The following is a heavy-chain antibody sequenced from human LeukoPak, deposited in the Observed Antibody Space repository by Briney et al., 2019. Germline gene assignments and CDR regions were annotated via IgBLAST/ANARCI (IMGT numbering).Heavy chain of an antibody. J-gene: IGHJ4*02. CDR2: IFYSRST. CDR1: GGSISSYY. V-gene: IGHV4-59*01. D-gene: IGHD3-16*01. Sequence: SETLSLTCTVSGGSISSYYWSWIRQPPGKGLERIGDIFYSRSTNYSPSPKSPDTISVDTSKNQFSLKLSSVTAADTAVYYCARRGSVTYPRLDYWGQGSLVTVSS. CDR3: ARRGSVTYPRLDY.